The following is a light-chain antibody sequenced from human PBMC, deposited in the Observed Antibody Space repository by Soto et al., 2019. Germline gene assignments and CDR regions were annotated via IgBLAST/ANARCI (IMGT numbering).Light chain of an antibody. CDR3: LQDYTYPLT. CDR2: AAS. J-gene: IGKJ4*01. CDR1: QGIRHY. V-gene: IGKV1-6*01. Sequence: ALQMTQSPSSLSASVGDRVTITCRASQGIRHYLGWYQQKPGKAPKLLIYAASSLQSGVPSRFSGSGSGTDFTLTISSLQPEDFATYYCLQDYTYPLTFGGGTKVEIK.